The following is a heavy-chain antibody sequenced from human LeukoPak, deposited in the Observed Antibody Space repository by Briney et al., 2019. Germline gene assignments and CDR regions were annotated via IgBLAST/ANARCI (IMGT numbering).Heavy chain of an antibody. Sequence: GGSLRLSCAASGFTFSSYSMNWVRQAPGKGLEWVSSISSSSYIYYADSVKGRFTISRDNAKNSLYLQMNSLRAEDTAVYYCARDGTGYCSGGSCYTYYYYYYGMDVWGQGTTVTVSS. J-gene: IGHJ6*02. CDR1: GFTFSSYS. V-gene: IGHV3-21*01. D-gene: IGHD2-15*01. CDR2: ISSSSYI. CDR3: ARDGTGYCSGGSCYTYYYYYYGMDV.